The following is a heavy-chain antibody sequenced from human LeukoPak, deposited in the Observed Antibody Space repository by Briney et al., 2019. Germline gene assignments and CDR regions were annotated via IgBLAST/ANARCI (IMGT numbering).Heavy chain of an antibody. D-gene: IGHD2-21*02. CDR3: AAEAYCGGDCYDAY. CDR1: GFTFTSSA. CDR2: IVVGSGNT. Sequence: SVKVSCKASGFTFTSSAMLWVRQARGQRLEWIGWIVVGSGNTNYAQKFQERVTITRDMSTSTAYMELSSLRSEDTAVYYCAAEAYCGGDCYDAYWGQGTLVTVSS. J-gene: IGHJ4*02. V-gene: IGHV1-58*02.